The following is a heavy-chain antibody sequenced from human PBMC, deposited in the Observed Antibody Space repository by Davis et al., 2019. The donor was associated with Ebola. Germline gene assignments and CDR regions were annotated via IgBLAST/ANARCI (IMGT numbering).Heavy chain of an antibody. J-gene: IGHJ4*02. CDR3: ARETYYYGSGSYGYYFDY. CDR1: GFTFSSYA. CDR2: ISYDGSNK. V-gene: IGHV3-30-3*01. D-gene: IGHD3-10*01. Sequence: GESLKISCAASGFTFSSYAMHWVRQAPVKGLEWVAVISYDGSNKYYADSVKGRFTISRDNAKNSLYLQMNSLRAEDTAVYYCARETYYYGSGSYGYYFDYWGQGTLVTVSS.